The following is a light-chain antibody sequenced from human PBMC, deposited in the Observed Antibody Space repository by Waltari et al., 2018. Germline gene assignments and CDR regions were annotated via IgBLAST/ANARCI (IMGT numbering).Light chain of an antibody. J-gene: IGLJ3*02. Sequence: QSALTQPRSVSGSPGQSVTIPCTGTSSDVGGYNYVSWYQQHPGKAPKLMIYDVSKRPSGVPDRFSGSKSGNTASLTISGLQAEDEADYYCCSYAGSYTFAWVFGGGTKLTVL. CDR1: SSDVGGYNY. V-gene: IGLV2-11*01. CDR2: DVS. CDR3: CSYAGSYTFAWV.